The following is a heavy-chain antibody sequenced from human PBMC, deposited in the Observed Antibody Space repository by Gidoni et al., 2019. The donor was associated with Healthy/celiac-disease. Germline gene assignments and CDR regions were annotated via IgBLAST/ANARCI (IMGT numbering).Heavy chain of an antibody. CDR3: ATGEVVRGANSYP. CDR1: GGSFSGYY. V-gene: IGHV4-34*01. CDR2: INHSGST. J-gene: IGHJ5*02. Sequence: QLQLQQWGAGLAKPSATLSLTCAVYGGSFSGYYRCWTGKPPGKGLEWRGEINHSGSTNYKPSLKSRVTISVDTSKNQFCLKLSSVSAADTAVYYCATGEVVRGANSYPWGQGTLVTVSS. D-gene: IGHD3-10*01.